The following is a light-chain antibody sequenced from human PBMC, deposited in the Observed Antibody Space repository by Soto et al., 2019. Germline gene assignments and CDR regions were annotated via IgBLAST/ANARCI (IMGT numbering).Light chain of an antibody. J-gene: IGKJ2*01. CDR3: QQYNSYYS. V-gene: IGKV1-33*01. CDR1: QDINNY. Sequence: DMQMTQSPSSLSASVGDRVTITCQASQDINNYVNWYQQKPGKAPKLLIFDESTLKTGAPSRFSGSGSGTEFTLTISSLQPDDFATYYRQQYNSYYSFGQGTKVDI. CDR2: DES.